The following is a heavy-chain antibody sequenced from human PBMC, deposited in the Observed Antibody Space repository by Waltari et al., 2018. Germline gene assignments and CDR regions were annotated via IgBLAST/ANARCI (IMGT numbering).Heavy chain of an antibody. V-gene: IGHV1-69-2*01. CDR2: VDPEDGET. CDR3: ATFPTGTAFDI. Sequence: VQLVQSGAEVKKPGSSVKVSCKASGYTFTDYYMHWVQQAPGKGLEWMGRVDPEDGETIYAEKCQGRVTITADTSTDTAYMELSSLRSEDTAVYYCATFPTGTAFDIWGQGTMVTVSS. CDR1: GYTFTDYY. J-gene: IGHJ3*02. D-gene: IGHD1-1*01.